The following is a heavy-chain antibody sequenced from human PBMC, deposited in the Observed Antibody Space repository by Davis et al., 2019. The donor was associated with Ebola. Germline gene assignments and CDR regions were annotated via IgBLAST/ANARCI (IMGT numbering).Heavy chain of an antibody. D-gene: IGHD3-10*01. J-gene: IGHJ4*02. CDR3: ARGARFANDY. CDR2: TNSDGSIT. CDR1: GFTFSSNW. Sequence: PGGSLRLSCAASGFTFSSNWMHWVRHAPGKGLVWVSRTNSDGSITSYADSVKGRFTISRDNAKNTLYLQMNSLRDEDTAVYYCARGARFANDYWGQGTLVTVSS. V-gene: IGHV3-74*01.